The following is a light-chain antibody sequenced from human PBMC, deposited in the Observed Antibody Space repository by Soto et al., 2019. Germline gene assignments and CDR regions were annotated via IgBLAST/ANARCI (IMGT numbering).Light chain of an antibody. CDR3: QSYDGSLATSI. V-gene: IGLV1-40*01. J-gene: IGLJ2*01. Sequence: QSVLTQPPSVSGTPGQRVSISCTGTSSNLGAGYDVHWYQQLPGAAPRLLIFGNNLRPSGVPDRFSGSKSGTSASLAIAGLQAEDEAIYHCQSYDGSLATSIFGAGTKLTVL. CDR1: SSNLGAGYD. CDR2: GNN.